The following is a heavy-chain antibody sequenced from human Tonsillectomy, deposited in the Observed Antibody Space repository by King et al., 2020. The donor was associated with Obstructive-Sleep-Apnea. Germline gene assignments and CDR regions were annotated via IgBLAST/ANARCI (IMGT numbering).Heavy chain of an antibody. Sequence: TLKESGPTLVKPTQTLTLTCTFSGFSLATSGVGVGWIRQPPGKALEWLAVIYWDDDERYSPSLMRRLTITKDTSKNQVVLRMTNMDPMDTATYYCAHETLITVTRESAFDSWGQGTWSSSLQ. CDR1: GFSLATSGVG. CDR2: IYWDDDE. CDR3: AHETLITVTRESAFDS. J-gene: IGHJ3*02. D-gene: IGHD4-17*01. V-gene: IGHV2-5*02.